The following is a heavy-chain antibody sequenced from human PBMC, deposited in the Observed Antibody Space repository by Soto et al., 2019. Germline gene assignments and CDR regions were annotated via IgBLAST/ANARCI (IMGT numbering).Heavy chain of an antibody. CDR3: ARAYGYYFDY. Sequence: PSQTLSLTCAVYGGSFSGYYWSWIRQPPGKGLEWIGEINHSGSTNYNPSLKSRVTISVDTSKNQFSLKLSSVTAADTAVYYCARAYGYYFDYWGQGTLVTVS. V-gene: IGHV4-34*01. D-gene: IGHD4-17*01. J-gene: IGHJ4*02. CDR2: INHSGST. CDR1: GGSFSGYY.